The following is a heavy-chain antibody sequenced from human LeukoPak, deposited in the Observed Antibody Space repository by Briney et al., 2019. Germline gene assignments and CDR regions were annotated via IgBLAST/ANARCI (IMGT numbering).Heavy chain of an antibody. Sequence: PGGSLRLSCAASGFTFSSYSMNWVRQAPGKGLEWVSSISSSSSYIYYADSVKGRFTISRDNAKNSLYLQMNSLRAEDTAVYYCARDPTAGTSFDYWGQGTPVTVSS. V-gene: IGHV3-21*01. CDR3: ARDPTAGTSFDY. J-gene: IGHJ4*02. D-gene: IGHD6-13*01. CDR1: GFTFSSYS. CDR2: ISSSSSYI.